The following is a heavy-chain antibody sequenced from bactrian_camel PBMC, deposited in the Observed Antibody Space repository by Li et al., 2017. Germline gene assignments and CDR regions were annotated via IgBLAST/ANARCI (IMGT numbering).Heavy chain of an antibody. V-gene: IGHV3S26*01. CDR2: IFNDDKRTT. CDR3: VADAKAVVPWDWFGGYSS. D-gene: IGHD7*01. J-gene: IGHJ4*01. CDR1: GYTYSTYC. Sequence: HVQLVESGGDSVQAGRSLRLSCSAPGYTYSTYCLAWSRQAPGKEHQGVAVIFNDDKRTTSYADFVKGRFTISEDNAQNILYLQMNDLKPEDTAKYYCVADAKAVVPWDWFGGYSSRGQGTQVTVS.